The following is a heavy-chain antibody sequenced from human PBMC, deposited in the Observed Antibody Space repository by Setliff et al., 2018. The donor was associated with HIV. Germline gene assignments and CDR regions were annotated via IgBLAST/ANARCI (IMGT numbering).Heavy chain of an antibody. CDR2: IIPFFGTA. CDR3: ARGGTLTLINYFDT. Sequence: SVKVSCKTAGGIFVHHAVSWVRQAPGQGLEWMGGIIPFFGTALYAPKFQGRVTITANESTSTAYMELSSLRSEDTGVYYCARGGTLTLINYFDTWGQGTLVTVPQ. J-gene: IGHJ5*02. CDR1: GGIFVHHA. D-gene: IGHD1-7*01. V-gene: IGHV1-69*13.